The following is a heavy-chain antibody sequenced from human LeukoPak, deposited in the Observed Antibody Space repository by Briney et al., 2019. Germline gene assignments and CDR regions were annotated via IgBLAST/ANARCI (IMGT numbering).Heavy chain of an antibody. Sequence: GGSLRLSCAASGFTFSSYIMNWVRQAPGKGLEWVSSISSSSGYIYYADSVKGRFTISRDNAKNSLYLQLNSLRAEDTAVYYCVNDCSSSSCYDYWGQGTLVTVSS. V-gene: IGHV3-21*01. CDR2: ISSSSGYI. CDR3: VNDCSSSSCYDY. J-gene: IGHJ4*02. D-gene: IGHD2-2*01. CDR1: GFTFSSYI.